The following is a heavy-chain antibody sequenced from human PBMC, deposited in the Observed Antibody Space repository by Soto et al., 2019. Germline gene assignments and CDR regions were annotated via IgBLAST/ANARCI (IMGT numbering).Heavy chain of an antibody. J-gene: IGHJ4*02. V-gene: IGHV4-61*01. Sequence: NPSETLSLTCTVSGGSVSSGSYYWSWIRQPPGKGLEWIGYIYYSGSTNYNPSLKSRVTISVDTSKNQFSLKLSSVTAADTAVYYCARVRGSYYAAPPFDYWGQGTLVTVSS. CDR2: IYYSGST. CDR3: ARVRGSYYAAPPFDY. D-gene: IGHD1-26*01. CDR1: GGSVSSGSYY.